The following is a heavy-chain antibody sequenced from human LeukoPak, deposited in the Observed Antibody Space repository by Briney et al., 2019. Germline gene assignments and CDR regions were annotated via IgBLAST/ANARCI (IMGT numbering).Heavy chain of an antibody. V-gene: IGHV4-31*03. Sequence: MTSQTLSLTCTVSGGSISSGGYYWSWIRQHPGKGLEWIGYNYYSGSTYYNPSLKSRVTISVDTSKNQFSLKLSSVTAADTAVYYCAGGLLWFGEFSAKLDYWGQGTLVTVSS. D-gene: IGHD3-10*01. CDR3: AGGLLWFGEFSAKLDY. J-gene: IGHJ4*02. CDR1: GGSISSGGYY. CDR2: NYYSGST.